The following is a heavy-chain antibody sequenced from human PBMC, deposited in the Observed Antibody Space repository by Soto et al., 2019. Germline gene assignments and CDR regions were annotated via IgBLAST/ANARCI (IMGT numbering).Heavy chain of an antibody. CDR3: AKSRDGYNAFDS. J-gene: IGHJ4*01. D-gene: IGHD5-12*01. CDR2: IYSGGST. V-gene: IGHV3-53*01. CDR1: GFTVSSTY. Sequence: PGGSLRLSCAASGFTVSSTYMSWVRQAPGKGLEWVSVIYSGGSTYYADSVKGRFTISRDNSKNTLYLQMNSLRAEDTALYYCAKSRDGYNAFDSWGHGTLVTVSS.